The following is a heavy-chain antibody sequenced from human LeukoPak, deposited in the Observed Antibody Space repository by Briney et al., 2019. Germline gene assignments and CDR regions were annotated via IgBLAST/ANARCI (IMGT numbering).Heavy chain of an antibody. CDR3: ARAGPIYYYHYMDV. CDR2: IYHSGST. J-gene: IGHJ6*03. V-gene: IGHV4-4*02. CDR1: GGSISSSNW. D-gene: IGHD2-21*01. Sequence: PSGTLSLTCAVSGGSISSSNWWSWVRQPPGKGLEWIGEIYHSGSTNYNPSLKSRVTMSIDTSKNQMSLKLSSVTAADTAVYYCARAGPIYYYHYMDVWGKGTTVTISS.